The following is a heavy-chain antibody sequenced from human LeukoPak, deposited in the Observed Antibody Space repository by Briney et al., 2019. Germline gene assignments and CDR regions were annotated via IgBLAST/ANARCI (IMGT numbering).Heavy chain of an antibody. V-gene: IGHV4-39*01. CDR2: IYYSGST. J-gene: IGHJ3*02. Sequence: PSETLSLTCTVSGGSISSSSYYWGWIRQPPGKGLEWIGSIYYSGSTYYNPSLKSRVTISVDTSKNQFSLKLSSVTAADTAVYNCARHAPWTYYYDSSGYFDAFDIWGQGTMVTVSS. CDR3: ARHAPWTYYYDSSGYFDAFDI. D-gene: IGHD3-22*01. CDR1: GGSISSSSYY.